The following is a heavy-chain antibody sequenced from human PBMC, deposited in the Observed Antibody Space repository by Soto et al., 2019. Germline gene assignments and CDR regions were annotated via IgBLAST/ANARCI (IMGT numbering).Heavy chain of an antibody. J-gene: IGHJ6*02. Sequence: PSETLSLTCTVSCGSISSSSYYWGWIRQPPGKGPEWIGSIFYSGSTYYNPSLKSRVTISVDTSKNQFSLKLSSVTAADTAVYYCARHLTYCSAGSCYSDFPYYGMDVWGQGTTVTVSS. CDR1: CGSISSSSYY. D-gene: IGHD2-15*01. CDR3: ARHLTYCSAGSCYSDFPYYGMDV. V-gene: IGHV4-39*01. CDR2: IFYSGST.